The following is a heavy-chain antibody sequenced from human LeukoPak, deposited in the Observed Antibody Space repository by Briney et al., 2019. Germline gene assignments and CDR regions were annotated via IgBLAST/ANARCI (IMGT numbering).Heavy chain of an antibody. V-gene: IGHV3-30*04. Sequence: GGSLRLSCAASRFTFSDYSMAWVRQAPGKGLEWVAVISYDGSNKYYADSVKGRFTISRDNSKNTLYLQMNSLRAEDTAVYYCARDRGSGSYPADYFDYWGQGTLVTVSS. CDR1: RFTFSDYS. CDR3: ARDRGSGSYPADYFDY. CDR2: ISYDGSNK. J-gene: IGHJ4*02. D-gene: IGHD3-10*01.